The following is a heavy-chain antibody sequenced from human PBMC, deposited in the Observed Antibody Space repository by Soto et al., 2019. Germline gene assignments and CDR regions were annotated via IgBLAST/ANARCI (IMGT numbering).Heavy chain of an antibody. D-gene: IGHD6-19*01. CDR3: ARRFSSGWYADS. CDR2: IWYDGSNE. J-gene: IGHJ4*02. CDR1: GFTFSGYG. Sequence: QVQLVESGGGVVQPGRSLRLSCAASGFTFSGYGMHWVRQAPGKGLEWVAVIWYDGSNEYYADTVKGRFTISRDNSNNTLYLQTNSLRDEATAAYYWARRFSSGWYADSWGQGTPVTVSS. V-gene: IGHV3-33*01.